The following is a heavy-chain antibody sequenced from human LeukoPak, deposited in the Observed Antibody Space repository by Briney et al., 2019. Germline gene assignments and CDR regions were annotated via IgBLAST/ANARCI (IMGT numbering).Heavy chain of an antibody. Sequence: ASVKVSCKASGYTFTSYYMHWVRQAPGQGLERMGIINPSGGSTSYAQKFQGRVTMTRDTSTSTVYMELSSLRSEDTAVYYCAKVPDFGVGYYYYYMDVWGKGTTVTVSS. D-gene: IGHD3/OR15-3a*01. CDR1: GYTFTSYY. V-gene: IGHV1-46*01. J-gene: IGHJ6*03. CDR3: AKVPDFGVGYYYYYMDV. CDR2: INPSGGST.